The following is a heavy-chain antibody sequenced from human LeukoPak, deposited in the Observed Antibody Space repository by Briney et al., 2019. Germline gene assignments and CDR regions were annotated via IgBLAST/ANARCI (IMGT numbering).Heavy chain of an antibody. CDR2: ISGSGGST. J-gene: IGHJ4*02. CDR3: AKDVSTVTTRFDY. CDR1: GFTFSNYA. Sequence: GGSLRLSCAASGFTFSNYAMSWVRQAPGKGLEWVSAISGSGGSTYYVDSVKGRFTISRDNSKNTLYLQMNSLRAKDTAVYYCAKDVSTVTTRFDYWGQGTLVTVSS. D-gene: IGHD4-17*01. V-gene: IGHV3-23*01.